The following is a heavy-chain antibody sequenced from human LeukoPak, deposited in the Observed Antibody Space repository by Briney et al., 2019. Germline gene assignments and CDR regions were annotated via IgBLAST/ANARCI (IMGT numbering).Heavy chain of an antibody. CDR3: AKDRGY. Sequence: GGSLRLSCVASGFTFNTFPMIWVRQAPGKGLEWVSAISINGDSTYYADSVKGRFTISRDNSKNTLYLQMNSLRADDTAVYYCAKDRGYWGQGTLVTVSS. J-gene: IGHJ4*02. CDR1: GFTFNTFP. CDR2: ISINGDST. V-gene: IGHV3-23*01.